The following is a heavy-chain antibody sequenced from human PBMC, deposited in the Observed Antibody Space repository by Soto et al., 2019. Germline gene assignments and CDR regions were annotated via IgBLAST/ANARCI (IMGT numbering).Heavy chain of an antibody. CDR3: ARVSGGSWIYYYYGMVV. D-gene: IGHD2-15*01. Sequence: QVQLQQWGAGLLKPSETLSLTCAVYGGSFSGYYWSWIRQPPGKGLEWIGEINHSGSTNYNPSLNSRVTISVDTSKNQFSLKLSSVTAADTAVYYCARVSGGSWIYYYYGMVVWGQGTTVTVSS. J-gene: IGHJ6*02. CDR2: INHSGST. CDR1: GGSFSGYY. V-gene: IGHV4-34*01.